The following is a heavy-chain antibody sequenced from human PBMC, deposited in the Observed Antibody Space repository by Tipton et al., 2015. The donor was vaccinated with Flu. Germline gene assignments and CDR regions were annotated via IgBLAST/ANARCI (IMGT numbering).Heavy chain of an antibody. CDR3: ARGDCSSTSCLDY. V-gene: IGHV4-61*02. J-gene: IGHJ4*02. Sequence: TLSLTCTVSGGSITNDKYSWSWIRQPAGKGLEWIGRIYTSGSTNYNPSLKSRVTISVDTSKNQFSLKLSSVTAADTAVYYCARGDCSSTSCLDYWGQGTLVTVSS. D-gene: IGHD2-2*01. CDR2: IYTSGST. CDR1: GGSITNDKYS.